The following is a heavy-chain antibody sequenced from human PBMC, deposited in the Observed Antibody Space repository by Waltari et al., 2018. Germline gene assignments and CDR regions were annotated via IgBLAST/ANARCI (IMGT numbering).Heavy chain of an antibody. J-gene: IGHJ1*01. CDR1: GGSLSSSSYY. Sequence: QLQLQESGPGLVKPSETLSLTCTVSGGSLSSSSYYLGWLRQPPGKGLELIGSIYYSGSTYYNPSLKSRVTISVDTSKNQFSLKLSSVTAADTAVYYCARDGVAAAGTRGYFQHWGQGTLVTVSS. D-gene: IGHD6-13*01. CDR3: ARDGVAAAGTRGYFQH. CDR2: IYYSGST. V-gene: IGHV4-39*07.